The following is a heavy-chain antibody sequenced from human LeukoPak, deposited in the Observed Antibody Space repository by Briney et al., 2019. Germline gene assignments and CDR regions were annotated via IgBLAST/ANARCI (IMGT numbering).Heavy chain of an antibody. D-gene: IGHD2-21*02. J-gene: IGHJ3*02. CDR1: GYTFTSYG. CDR3: ARENPVVTASRDAFDI. Sequence: ASVKVSCKASGYTFTSYGISWVRQAPGQGLEWMGWINTNTGNPTYAQGFTGRFVFSLDTSVSTAYLQISSLKAEDTAVYYCARENPVVTASRDAFDIWGQGTMVTVSS. CDR2: INTNTGNP. V-gene: IGHV7-4-1*02.